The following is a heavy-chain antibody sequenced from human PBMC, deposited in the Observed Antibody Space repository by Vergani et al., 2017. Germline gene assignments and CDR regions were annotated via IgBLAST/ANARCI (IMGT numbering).Heavy chain of an antibody. D-gene: IGHD2-8*02. V-gene: IGHV3-23*04. Sequence: VQLVESGGGLVKPGGSLRLSCAASGFTFRNYAMTWVRQAPGKGLEWVSIISDNGGTTYYADSVKGRFTISRDNSKDTLYLQMNSLRVEDMAVYYCARDRGDWRYSRYFYNYYMDVWGKGTTVTVSS. CDR2: ISDNGGTT. CDR3: ARDRGDWRYSRYFYNYYMDV. CDR1: GFTFRNYA. J-gene: IGHJ6*03.